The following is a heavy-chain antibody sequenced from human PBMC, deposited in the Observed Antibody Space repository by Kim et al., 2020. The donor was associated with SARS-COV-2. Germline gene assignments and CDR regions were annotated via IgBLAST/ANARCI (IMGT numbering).Heavy chain of an antibody. Sequence: GGSLRLSCAASGFTFSDYYMSWIRQAPGKGLEWVSYISSSGSTIYYADSVKGRFTISRDNAKNSLYLQMNSLRAEDTAVYYCAREDQLLWFGEEARENYYYYGMDVWGQGTTVTVPS. V-gene: IGHV3-11*01. D-gene: IGHD3-10*01. CDR2: ISSSGSTI. CDR1: GFTFSDYY. CDR3: AREDQLLWFGEEARENYYYYGMDV. J-gene: IGHJ6*02.